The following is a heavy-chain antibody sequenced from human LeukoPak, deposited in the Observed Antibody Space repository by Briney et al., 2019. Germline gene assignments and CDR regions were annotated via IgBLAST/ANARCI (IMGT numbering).Heavy chain of an antibody. CDR3: ARGGYCSGGSCYPEAFDI. Sequence: SETLSLTCAVYGGSFSGYYWSWIRQPPGKRLEWIGEINHSGSTNYNPSLKSRVTISVDTSKNQFSLKLSSVTAADTAVYYCARGGYCSGGSCYPEAFDIWGQGTMVTVSS. J-gene: IGHJ3*02. V-gene: IGHV4-34*01. CDR2: INHSGST. D-gene: IGHD2-15*01. CDR1: GGSFSGYY.